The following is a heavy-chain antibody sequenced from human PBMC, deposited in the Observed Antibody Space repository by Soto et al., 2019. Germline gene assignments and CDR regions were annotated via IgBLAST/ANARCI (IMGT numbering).Heavy chain of an antibody. CDR2: IGDYSGI. Sequence: GGSLRLSCAASGFTFSSYSMNWVRQAPGKGLEWISYIGDYSGIADSVKGRFTISRDNAKNSLYLQMNSLRAEDTAVYYCARDLEQWLADGYWGQGTLVTVS. D-gene: IGHD6-19*01. J-gene: IGHJ4*02. CDR1: GFTFSSYS. V-gene: IGHV3-48*01. CDR3: ARDLEQWLADGY.